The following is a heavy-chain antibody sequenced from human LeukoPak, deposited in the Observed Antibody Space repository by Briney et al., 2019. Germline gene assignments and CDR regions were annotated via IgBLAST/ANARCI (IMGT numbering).Heavy chain of an antibody. CDR2: ISSSSSYI. V-gene: IGHV3-21*01. D-gene: IGHD5-24*01. CDR1: GFTFSSYS. Sequence: PGGSLRLSCAASGFTFSSYSMNWVRQAPGKGLEWVSSISSSSSYIYYADSVKGRFTISRDNAKNSLYLQMNSLRAEDTAVYYCAGEMATIRGIFNYWGQGTLVTVSS. J-gene: IGHJ4*02. CDR3: AGEMATIRGIFNY.